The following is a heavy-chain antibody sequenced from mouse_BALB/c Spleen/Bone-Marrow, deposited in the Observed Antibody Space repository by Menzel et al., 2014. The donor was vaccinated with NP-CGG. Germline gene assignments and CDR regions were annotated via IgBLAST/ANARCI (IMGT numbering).Heavy chain of an antibody. J-gene: IGHJ1*01. Sequence: HVQLQQSGAELVKPGASVKLSCRVSGYTFTNYFVYWVKQRPGQGLEWIGEINPSNDTPNFNEKFKSKATLTVDKSSSTAYMQLSSLTSEDSAVYYCTRSGYYGYGWYFDVWGAGTTVTVSS. CDR1: GYTFTNYF. CDR3: TRSGYYGYGWYFDV. D-gene: IGHD1-2*01. V-gene: IGHV1S81*02. CDR2: INPSNDTP.